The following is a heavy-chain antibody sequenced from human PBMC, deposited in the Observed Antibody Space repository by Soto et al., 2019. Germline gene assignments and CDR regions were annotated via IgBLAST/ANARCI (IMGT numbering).Heavy chain of an antibody. D-gene: IGHD6-19*01. CDR3: AHSWQWLAVGTTFDY. CDR1: GFSLSTSGVG. J-gene: IGHJ4*02. Sequence: SGPTPMHPTQTLTLTCTFSGFSLSTSGVGVGWIRQPPGKALEWLALIYWNDDKRYSPSLKSRLTITKDTSKNQVVLTMTNMDPVDTATYYCAHSWQWLAVGTTFDYWGQGTLVTVSS. V-gene: IGHV2-5*01. CDR2: IYWNDDK.